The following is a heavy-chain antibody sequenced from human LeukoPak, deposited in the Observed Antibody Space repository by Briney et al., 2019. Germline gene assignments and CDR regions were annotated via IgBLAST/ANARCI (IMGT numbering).Heavy chain of an antibody. CDR3: ARDLPWGSVAFDI. CDR2: TYYRSTWYN. V-gene: IGHV6-1*01. CDR1: GDSLSSNSVT. Sequence: SQTLSLTCALSGDSLSSNSVTWNWIRQSPSRGLEWLGRTYYRSTWYNDYAVSVKSRITINPDTSKNQFSLQLNSVTPEDTAVYYCARDLPWGSVAFDIWGQGTMVTVSS. J-gene: IGHJ3*02. D-gene: IGHD7-27*01.